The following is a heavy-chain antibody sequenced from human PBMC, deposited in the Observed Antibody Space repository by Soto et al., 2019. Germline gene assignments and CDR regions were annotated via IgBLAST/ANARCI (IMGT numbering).Heavy chain of an antibody. CDR3: ARDRTKTSYYDSSGPGY. V-gene: IGHV3-21*01. CDR1: GFPLSTYW. Sequence: GGSRRLSGAASGFPLSTYWMHWIRQFPGKGLEWVSRINSDASHTYYADSVKGRFTISRDNAKNSLYLQMNSLRAEDTAVYYCARDRTKTSYYDSSGPGYWGQGTLVTVSS. D-gene: IGHD3-22*01. J-gene: IGHJ4*02. CDR2: INSDASHT.